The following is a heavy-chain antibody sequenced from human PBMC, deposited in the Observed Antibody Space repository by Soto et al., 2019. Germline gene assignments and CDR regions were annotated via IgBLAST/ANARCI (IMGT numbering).Heavy chain of an antibody. CDR1: GGNFNSYT. J-gene: IGHJ4*02. CDR3: SRDAVAASGTKD. Sequence: QVQLVQSGTEVKKPGSSVKVSCKASGGNFNSYTINWVRQAPGQGLEFMGGIIPIFGTANYAPKFQGRVTFTADTATNTAYMELSSLRSADTAVYFCSRDAVAASGTKDWGQGTLVTVSS. D-gene: IGHD2-15*01. V-gene: IGHV1-69*06. CDR2: IIPIFGTA.